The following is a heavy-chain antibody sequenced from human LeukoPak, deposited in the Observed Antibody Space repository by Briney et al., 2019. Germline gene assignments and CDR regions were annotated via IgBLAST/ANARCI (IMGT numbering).Heavy chain of an antibody. V-gene: IGHV1-69*05. CDR3: ARNSYCSSTSCSSRDYYYYYMDV. D-gene: IGHD2-2*01. Sequence: SVKVSCKASGGTFSSYAISWVRQAPGQGLEWMGGIIPIFGTANYAQKLQGRVTMTTDTSTSTAYMELRSLRSDDTAVYYCARNSYCSSTSCSSRDYYYYYMDVWGKGTTVTVSS. J-gene: IGHJ6*03. CDR2: IIPIFGTA. CDR1: GGTFSSYA.